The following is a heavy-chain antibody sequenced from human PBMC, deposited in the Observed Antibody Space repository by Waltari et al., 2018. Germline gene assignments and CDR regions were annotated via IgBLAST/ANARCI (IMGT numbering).Heavy chain of an antibody. V-gene: IGHV3-23*01. CDR2: ISGSGGST. CDR1: GFTFSSYA. Sequence: EVQLLESGGGLVQPGGSLRLSCAASGFTFSSYAMSWVRQAPGKGLEWVSAISGSGGSTYYADSVKGRFTISRDNSKNTLYLQMNSLRAEDTAVYYCAKGDRITIFGTHDAFDIWGQGTMVTVSS. CDR3: AKGDRITIFGTHDAFDI. D-gene: IGHD3-3*01. J-gene: IGHJ3*02.